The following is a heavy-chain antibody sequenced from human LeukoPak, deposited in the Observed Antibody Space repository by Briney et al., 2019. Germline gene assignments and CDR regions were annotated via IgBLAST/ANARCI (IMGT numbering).Heavy chain of an antibody. J-gene: IGHJ4*02. Sequence: GGSLRLSCAASRFTISSNYMSWVRQAPGKGLDWVSVISSGGSTYSSDSVKGRFTISRDNSKNTLYLQMNTLRAEDTAVYYCARGLYSSGWYFDYWGQGTLVTVSS. D-gene: IGHD6-19*01. CDR3: ARGLYSSGWYFDY. CDR2: ISSGGST. CDR1: RFTISSNY. V-gene: IGHV3-66*01.